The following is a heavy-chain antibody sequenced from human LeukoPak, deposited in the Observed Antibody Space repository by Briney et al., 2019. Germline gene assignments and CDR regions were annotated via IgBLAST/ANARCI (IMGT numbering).Heavy chain of an antibody. J-gene: IGHJ4*02. Sequence: SETLSLTCTVFGGSISSGGYYWSWIRHHPGKGLEWIGYAYYSGSTFYNPSLKSRVTISVDTSKNQFSLKLSPVTAADTAVYFCARALYSRGELSTFDYWGQGTLVTVSS. V-gene: IGHV4-31*03. CDR3: ARALYSRGELSTFDY. CDR1: GGSISSGGYY. CDR2: AYYSGST. D-gene: IGHD3-16*02.